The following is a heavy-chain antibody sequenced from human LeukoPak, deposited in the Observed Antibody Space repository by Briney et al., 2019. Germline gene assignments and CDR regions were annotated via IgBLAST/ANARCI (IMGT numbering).Heavy chain of an antibody. CDR2: ISWDGGST. V-gene: IGHV3-43D*03. Sequence: GGSLRLSCAAAGFTFDDYAMHWVRQVPGKGLEWVSLISWDGGSTYYADSVKGRFTISRDNSKNSLYLQMNSLRVEDTAVYYCARDRPAPDWFPTPPFDYWGQGTLVTVSS. J-gene: IGHJ4*02. CDR3: ARDRPAPDWFPTPPFDY. D-gene: IGHD3/OR15-3a*01. CDR1: GFTFDDYA.